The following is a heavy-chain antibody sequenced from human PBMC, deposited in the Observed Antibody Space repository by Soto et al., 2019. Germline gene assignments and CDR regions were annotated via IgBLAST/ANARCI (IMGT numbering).Heavy chain of an antibody. J-gene: IGHJ6*02. CDR3: ARTGGSTGWYSNYYYYGMDV. V-gene: IGHV4-4*02. CDR1: GGSISSSNW. CDR2: IYHSGST. D-gene: IGHD6-19*01. Sequence: SETLSLTCAVSGGSISSSNWWSWVRQPPGKGLEWIGEIYHSGSTNYNPSLKSRVTISVDKSKNQFSLKLSSVTAADTAVYYCARTGGSTGWYSNYYYYGMDVWGQGTRVTVSS.